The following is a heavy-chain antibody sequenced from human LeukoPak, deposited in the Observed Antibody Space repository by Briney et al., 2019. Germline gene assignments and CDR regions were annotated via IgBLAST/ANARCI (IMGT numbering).Heavy chain of an antibody. D-gene: IGHD3-22*01. CDR2: ISYDGSNK. CDR1: GFTFSSYG. J-gene: IGHJ4*02. Sequence: QPGGSLRLSCAASGFTFSSYGMHWVRQAPGKGLEWVAVISYDGSNKYYADSVKGRFTISRDNSKNTLYLQMNSLRAEDTAVYYCAKVAAYYYDSSGYYFDYWGQGTLVTVSS. V-gene: IGHV3-30*18. CDR3: AKVAAYYYDSSGYYFDY.